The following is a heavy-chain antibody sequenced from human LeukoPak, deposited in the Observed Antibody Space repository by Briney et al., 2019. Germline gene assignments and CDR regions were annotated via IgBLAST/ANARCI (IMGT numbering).Heavy chain of an antibody. CDR3: ARELGYCSSTGCYSWFDP. CDR1: GFTFSDYY. D-gene: IGHD2-2*02. Sequence: GGSLRLSCAASGFTFSDYYMSWIRQAPGKGLEWVSYISSSGSTIYYADSVKGRFTISRDTAKNSLYLQMNSLRAEDTAVYYCARELGYCSSTGCYSWFDPWGQGTLVTVSS. V-gene: IGHV3-11*01. J-gene: IGHJ5*02. CDR2: ISSSGSTI.